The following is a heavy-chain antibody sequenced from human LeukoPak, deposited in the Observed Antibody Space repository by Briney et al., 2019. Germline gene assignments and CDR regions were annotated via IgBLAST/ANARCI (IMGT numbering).Heavy chain of an antibody. D-gene: IGHD6-6*01. CDR1: GGSVSSGSYY. J-gene: IGHJ5*02. CDR2: IYYSGST. V-gene: IGHV4-61*01. Sequence: PSETLSLTCTVSGGSVSSGSYYWSWIRQPPGKGLEWIGYIYYSGSTNYNPSLKSRVTISVDTSKNQFSLKLSSVTAADTAVYYCARATVFRPPWFDPWGQGTLVTVSS. CDR3: ARATVFRPPWFDP.